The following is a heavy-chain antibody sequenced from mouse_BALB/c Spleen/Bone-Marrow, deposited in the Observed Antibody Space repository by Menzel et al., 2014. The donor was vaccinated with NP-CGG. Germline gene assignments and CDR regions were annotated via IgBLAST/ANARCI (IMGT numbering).Heavy chain of an antibody. J-gene: IGHJ1*01. V-gene: IGHV14-3*02. CDR3: ASYRYGWYFDV. D-gene: IGHD2-14*01. Sequence: EVHLVESGAELVKPGASVKLSCTASGFNIKDTYLHWVKQRPEQGLDWIGRIDPAIFTKYDPKFQGKATITADTSSNTAYRQLSSLTSEDTAVYYCASYRYGWYFDVWGAGTTVTVSS. CDR1: GFNIKDTY. CDR2: IDPAIFT.